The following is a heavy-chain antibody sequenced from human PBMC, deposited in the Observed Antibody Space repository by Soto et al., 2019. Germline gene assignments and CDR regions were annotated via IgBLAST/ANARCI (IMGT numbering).Heavy chain of an antibody. Sequence: SETLSLTCTVSGGSISSGDYYWSWIRQPPGKGLEWIGYIYYSGSAYYNPSLKSPITMSVDTSKNQFSLKLSSVTAADTAVYYCAGQRDYYYYGMNVWGQGTTVTVSS. CDR3: AGQRDYYYYGMNV. V-gene: IGHV4-30-4*01. CDR1: GGSISSGDYY. J-gene: IGHJ6*02. CDR2: IYYSGSA.